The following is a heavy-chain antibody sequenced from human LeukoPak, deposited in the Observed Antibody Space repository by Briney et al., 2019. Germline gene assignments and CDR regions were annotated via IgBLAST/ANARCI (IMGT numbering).Heavy chain of an antibody. CDR2: ISGSGGST. CDR1: GFTFSSYA. D-gene: IGHD3/OR15-3a*01. J-gene: IGHJ4*02. CDR3: TREDWDFDS. V-gene: IGHV3-23*01. Sequence: GGSLRLSCAASGFTFSSYAMSWVRQAPGKGLEWVSAISGSGGSTYYADSVKGRFTISRDNSKNTLYLQMDSLKNEDTAVYYCTREDWDFDSWGQGTPVSVSS.